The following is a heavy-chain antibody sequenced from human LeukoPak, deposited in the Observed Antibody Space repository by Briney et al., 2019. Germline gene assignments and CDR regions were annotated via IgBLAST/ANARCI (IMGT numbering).Heavy chain of an antibody. V-gene: IGHV4-59*01. CDR1: GGSISSYY. CDR2: IYYSGST. Sequence: SETLSLTCTVSGGSISSYYWSWIRQPPGKGLEWIGYIYYSGSTNYNPSLKSRVTISVDTSKHQFSLKLSSVTAADTAVYYCARDPDGTDAFDIWGQGTMVTVSS. CDR3: ARDPDGTDAFDI. J-gene: IGHJ3*02. D-gene: IGHD6-13*01.